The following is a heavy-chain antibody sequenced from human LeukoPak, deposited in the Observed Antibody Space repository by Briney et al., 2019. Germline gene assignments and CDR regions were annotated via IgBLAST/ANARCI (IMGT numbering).Heavy chain of an antibody. Sequence: PGGSLRLSCAASGFTFSDFGMHWVRQAPGKGLEWVAVMWYDGSKKYYADSMKGRFTISRDNSKNTLYLQMSSLRAEDTAVYYCAREHHYGSEGYYKGGFEYWGQGTLVTVS. CDR2: MWYDGSKK. V-gene: IGHV3-33*01. J-gene: IGHJ4*02. CDR3: AREHHYGSEGYYKGGFEY. D-gene: IGHD3-10*01. CDR1: GFTFSDFG.